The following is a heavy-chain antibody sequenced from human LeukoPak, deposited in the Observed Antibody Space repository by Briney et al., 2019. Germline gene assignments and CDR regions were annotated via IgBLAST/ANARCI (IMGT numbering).Heavy chain of an antibody. Sequence: GGSLRLSCAASGFTFSSYGMHWVRQAPGKGLEWVAVISYDGSNKYYADSVKGRFTISRDNSKNTLYLQMNSLRAEDTAVYYCAKPLPGGVTMISYWGQGTLVTVSS. CDR3: AKPLPGGVTMISY. CDR1: GFTFSSYG. J-gene: IGHJ4*02. D-gene: IGHD3-22*01. CDR2: ISYDGSNK. V-gene: IGHV3-30*18.